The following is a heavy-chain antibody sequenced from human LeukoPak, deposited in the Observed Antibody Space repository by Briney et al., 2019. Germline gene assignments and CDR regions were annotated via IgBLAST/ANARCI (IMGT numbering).Heavy chain of an antibody. J-gene: IGHJ5*01. D-gene: IGHD1-1*01. CDR1: GDSVSSDSAA. CDR2: TYYRSKWYN. CDR3: ARAVAGTEGWFNS. V-gene: IGHV6-1*01. Sequence: SQTLSLTCAISGDSVSSDSAAWNWIRQSPSRDLEWLGRTYYRSKWYNDYSAFVKSRIIINPDTSKNQFSLQLNFVTPEDTAVYYCARAVAGTEGWFNSWGQGTLVTVSS.